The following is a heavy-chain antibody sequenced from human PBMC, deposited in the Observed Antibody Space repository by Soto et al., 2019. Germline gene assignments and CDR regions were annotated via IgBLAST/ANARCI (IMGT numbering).Heavy chain of an antibody. D-gene: IGHD2-15*01. CDR3: VRGSGSLSY. J-gene: IGHJ4*02. CDR2: ISGSSTTI. Sequence: EVPLVESGGDLVQPGGSLRLSCAASGFTFSIFSMNWVRRAPGKGLEWVSHISGSSTTICYADSVKGRFTISRDNAKNSLYLQMNSLRDDDTAVYYCVRGSGSLSYWGQGTLVTVSS. V-gene: IGHV3-48*02. CDR1: GFTFSIFS.